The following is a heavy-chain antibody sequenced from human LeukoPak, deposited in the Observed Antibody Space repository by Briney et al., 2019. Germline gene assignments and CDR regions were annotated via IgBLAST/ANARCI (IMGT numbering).Heavy chain of an antibody. V-gene: IGHV1-2*02. CDR3: ASVLYGSGSYYPSDY. CDR2: INPNSGGT. J-gene: IGHJ4*02. CDR1: GYTFTGYY. Sequence: ASVKVSCKASGYTFTGYYMHWVRQAPGQGLEWMGWINPNSGGTNYAQKFQGRVTMTRDTSISTAYMELSRLRSDDTAVYYCASVLYGSGSYYPSDYWGQGTLVTVSS. D-gene: IGHD3-10*01.